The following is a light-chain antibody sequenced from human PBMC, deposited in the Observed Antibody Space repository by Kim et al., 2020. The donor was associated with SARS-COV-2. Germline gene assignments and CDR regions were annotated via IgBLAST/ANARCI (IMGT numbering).Light chain of an antibody. CDR1: NIGSKN. Sequence: SYELTQPLSVSVALGQTARITCGGNNIGSKNVHWYQQKPGQAPVLVIYRDSNWPSGIPDRFSGSNSGNTATLTISRAQAGDEADYYCQVWDSSNVVFGGG. V-gene: IGLV3-9*01. CDR2: RDS. J-gene: IGLJ2*01. CDR3: QVWDSSNVV.